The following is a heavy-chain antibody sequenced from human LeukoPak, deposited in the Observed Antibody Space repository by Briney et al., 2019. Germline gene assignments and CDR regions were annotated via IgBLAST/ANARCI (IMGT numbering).Heavy chain of an antibody. CDR1: GFTFSSYW. Sequence: PGGSLRLSCAASGFTFSSYWISWVRQAPGKGLEWVANIKQDGSEKYYVDSVKGRFTISRDNAKNSLYLQMNSLRAEDTAVYYCARVALYGDLFDYWGQGTLVTVSS. CDR3: ARVALYGDLFDY. V-gene: IGHV3-7*01. D-gene: IGHD4-17*01. CDR2: IKQDGSEK. J-gene: IGHJ4*02.